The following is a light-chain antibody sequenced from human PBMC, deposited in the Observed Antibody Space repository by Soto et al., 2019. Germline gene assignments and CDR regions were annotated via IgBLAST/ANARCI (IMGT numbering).Light chain of an antibody. J-gene: IGKJ1*01. CDR2: GAS. V-gene: IGKV3-20*01. Sequence: EIVLTQSPGTLSLSPGERATLSCRASKSVSNYLAWYQQKPGQAPRLLIYGASRRATVIPARFSGSGSGTDFTLTISRLEPEDFAVYYCQQYGGSPQTFGQGTNVEIK. CDR3: QQYGGSPQT. CDR1: KSVSNY.